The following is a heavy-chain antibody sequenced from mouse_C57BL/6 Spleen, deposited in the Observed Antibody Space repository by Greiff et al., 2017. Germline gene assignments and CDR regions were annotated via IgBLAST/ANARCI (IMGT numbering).Heavy chain of an antibody. J-gene: IGHJ2*01. CDR2: INPNNGGT. V-gene: IGHV1-22*01. CDR3: ARDYYGSSDFDY. Sequence: EVQLQQSGPELVKPGASVKMSCKASGYTFTDYNMHWVKQSHGKSLEWIGYINPNNGGTSYNQKFKGKATLTVNKSSSTAYMELRSLTSEDSAVYYCARDYYGSSDFDYWGQGTTLTVSS. CDR1: GYTFTDYN. D-gene: IGHD1-1*01.